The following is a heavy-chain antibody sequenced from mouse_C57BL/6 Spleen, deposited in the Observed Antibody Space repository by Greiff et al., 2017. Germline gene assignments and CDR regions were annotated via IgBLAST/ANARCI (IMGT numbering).Heavy chain of an antibody. CDR2: IDPNSGCT. CDR3: ATSYYYGTARDY. D-gene: IGHD1-1*01. J-gene: IGHJ4*01. V-gene: IGHV1-72*01. Sequence: QVQLKQPGAELVKPGASVKLSCKASGYTFTSYWMHWVKQRPGRGLEWIGRIDPNSGCTKYNEKFKSKATLTVDKPSSPAYIQLSSLTSGDSAVXYCATSYYYGTARDYWGQGTSVTVSS. CDR1: GYTFTSYW.